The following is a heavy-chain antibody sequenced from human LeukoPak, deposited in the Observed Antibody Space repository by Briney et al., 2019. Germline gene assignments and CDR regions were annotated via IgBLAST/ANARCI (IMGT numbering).Heavy chain of an antibody. CDR1: GFTFSSYS. V-gene: IGHV3-30*03. D-gene: IGHD4-17*01. Sequence: RTGGSLRLSCAASGFTFSSYSMNWVRQAPGKGLEWVAVISYDGSNKYYADSVKGRFTISRDNAKNSLYLQMNSLRAEDTAVYYCARVTGGDYDGNPLLYYFDYWGQGTLVTVSS. CDR3: ARVTGGDYDGNPLLYYFDY. J-gene: IGHJ4*02. CDR2: ISYDGSNK.